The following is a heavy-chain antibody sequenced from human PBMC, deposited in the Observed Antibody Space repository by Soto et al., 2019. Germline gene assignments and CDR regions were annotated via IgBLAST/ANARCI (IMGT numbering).Heavy chain of an antibody. CDR1: GFSLSTSGVG. Sequence: SGPTLVNPTQTLPLTCTFYGFSLSTSGVGVGWIRQPPGKALEWLALIYWNADKRYSTSLKSRLTITKDTSKNQVVLTMTNMDPVDTATYYGAHRRRQLGFWDCWGQGTLVTVSS. CDR3: AHRRRQLGFWDC. D-gene: IGHD6-6*01. CDR2: IYWNADK. V-gene: IGHV2-5*01. J-gene: IGHJ4*02.